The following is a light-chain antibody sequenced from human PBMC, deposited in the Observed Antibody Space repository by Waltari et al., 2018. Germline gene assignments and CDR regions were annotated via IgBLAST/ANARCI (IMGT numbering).Light chain of an antibody. CDR3: QALGTGAWV. J-gene: IGLJ3*02. Sequence: SYELTQPPSVSVSPGQTASITCSGDILGNKYASFYQQKPGQSPLLVIYQDTNRPSGILGRFSCSKSGNAATLTISGTQAMDEADYYCQALGTGAWVFGGGTKLTVL. V-gene: IGLV3-1*01. CDR2: QDT. CDR1: ILGNKY.